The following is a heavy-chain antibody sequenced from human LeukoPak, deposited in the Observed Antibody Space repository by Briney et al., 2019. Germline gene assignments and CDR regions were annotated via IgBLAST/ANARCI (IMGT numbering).Heavy chain of an antibody. CDR2: SVSGGSDT. Sequence: GGSLRLSWAAFGFTFSADWWHWFRQAPGKGLVWVARSVSGGSDTRYADSVRGRFTMSRDNAKNTLYLQMNSLRAEDTSLYYSARGRSSSEALGDAFDIWGQGTMVTVSS. CDR3: ARGRSSSEALGDAFDI. D-gene: IGHD3-10*01. V-gene: IGHV3-74*01. J-gene: IGHJ3*02. CDR1: GFTFSADW.